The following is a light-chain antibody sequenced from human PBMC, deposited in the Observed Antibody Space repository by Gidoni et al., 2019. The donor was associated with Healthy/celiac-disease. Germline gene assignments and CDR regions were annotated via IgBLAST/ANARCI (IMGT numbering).Light chain of an antibody. CDR3: QQSYSTPYT. CDR1: QSISSY. V-gene: IGKV1-39*01. Sequence: DIQMTQSPSSLSASVGDRVTITCRASQSISSYLNWYQQKPGKAPKLLIYAASSLQSGVPSRFSGSGSGTDFTLTINSLQPEDFATYYCQQSYSTPYTFXQXTKLEIK. J-gene: IGKJ2*01. CDR2: AAS.